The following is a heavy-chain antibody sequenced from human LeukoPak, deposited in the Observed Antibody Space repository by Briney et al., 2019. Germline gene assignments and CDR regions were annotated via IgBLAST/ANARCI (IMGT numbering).Heavy chain of an antibody. D-gene: IGHD3-22*01. Sequence: SETLSLTCTVSGGSISSSSYYWGWIRQPPGKGLEWVGSIYYSGSTYYNPSLKSRVTISVDTSKNQFSLRLRSVTAADTAVYYCARVTGYMIEDYFDYWGQGTLVTVSS. J-gene: IGHJ4*02. CDR3: ARVTGYMIEDYFDY. CDR1: GGSISSSSYY. CDR2: IYYSGST. V-gene: IGHV4-39*07.